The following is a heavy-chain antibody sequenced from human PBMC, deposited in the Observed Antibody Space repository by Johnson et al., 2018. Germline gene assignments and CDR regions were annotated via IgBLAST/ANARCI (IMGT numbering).Heavy chain of an antibody. CDR1: GFTFSSYS. D-gene: IGHD4-23*01. V-gene: IGHV3-21*01. J-gene: IGHJ6*02. CDR3: ARGEWAVVTPVPSPYYYYGMDV. CDR2: ISSSSSYI. Sequence: VQLQESGGGLVKPGGSLRLSCAASGFTFSSYSMNWVRQAPGKGLEWVSSISSSSSYIYYADPVKGRFTISRDNANNSLYLQMHSLRAEETAVCYCARGEWAVVTPVPSPYYYYGMDVWGQGTTVTVSS.